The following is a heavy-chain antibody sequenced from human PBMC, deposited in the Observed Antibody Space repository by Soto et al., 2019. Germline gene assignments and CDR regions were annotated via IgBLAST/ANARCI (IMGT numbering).Heavy chain of an antibody. J-gene: IGHJ4*02. V-gene: IGHV3-74*01. Sequence: HGGSLTLSCSASVFHLGSYWMHGVRQAPGKGLVWVSRINDYGTTINYAESVEGRFTISRDDAKSEVYLQMNNLRAEDTAVYYCARGGLEPFDYWGQGALVTVSS. CDR2: INDYGTTI. CDR3: ARGGLEPFDY. D-gene: IGHD1-1*01. CDR1: VFHLGSYW.